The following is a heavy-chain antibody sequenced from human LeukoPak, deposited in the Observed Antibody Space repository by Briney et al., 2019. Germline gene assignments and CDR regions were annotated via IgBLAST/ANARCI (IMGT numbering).Heavy chain of an antibody. J-gene: IGHJ4*02. CDR3: AKGQELDDGVFDS. D-gene: IGHD1-1*01. CDR2: IRSNGETT. V-gene: IGHV3-23*01. CDR1: GFTFSSIA. Sequence: PGRSLRLSCAASGFTFSSIAMTWVRQAPGKGLEWVSTIRSNGETTYNADSVKGRFTISRDNSKKTLYLQLNSLRVEDTAIYYCAKGQELDDGVFDSWGQRTLDTVSS.